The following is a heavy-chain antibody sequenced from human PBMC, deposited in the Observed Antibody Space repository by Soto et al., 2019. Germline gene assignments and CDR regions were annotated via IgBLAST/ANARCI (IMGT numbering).Heavy chain of an antibody. D-gene: IGHD6-6*01. CDR1: GYSFTSYW. V-gene: IGHV5-10-1*01. J-gene: IGHJ6*02. CDR3: ARQSIAEYYYYYYGMDV. CDR2: IDPSDSYT. Sequence: RGESLKISCKGSGYSFTSYWISWVRQMPGKGLEWMGRIDPSDSYTNYSPSFQGHVTISADKSISTAYLQWSSLKASDTAMYYCARQSIAEYYYYYYGMDVWGQGTTVTISS.